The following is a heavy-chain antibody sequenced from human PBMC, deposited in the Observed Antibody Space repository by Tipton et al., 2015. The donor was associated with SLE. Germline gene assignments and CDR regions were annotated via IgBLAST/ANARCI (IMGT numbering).Heavy chain of an antibody. Sequence: LRLSCAVYGGSFSGYYWSWIRQPPGKGLEWIGEINHSGSINYKPSLKSRVTISVDTSKNQFSLKLSSVTAADTAVYYCVRSPYYDFWSGYYPGFDYWGQGTLFTVSS. D-gene: IGHD3-3*01. CDR1: GGSFSGYY. J-gene: IGHJ4*02. V-gene: IGHV4-34*01. CDR3: VRSPYYDFWSGYYPGFDY. CDR2: INHSGSI.